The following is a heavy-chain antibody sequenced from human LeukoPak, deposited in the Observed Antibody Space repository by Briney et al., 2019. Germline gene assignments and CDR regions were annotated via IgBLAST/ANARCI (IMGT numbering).Heavy chain of an antibody. J-gene: IGHJ4*02. CDR2: IYYSGST. CDR1: GVSVSSGSYY. D-gene: IGHD6-19*01. CDR3: ARAVDSGWYVFDY. Sequence: PSETLSLTCTVSGVSVSSGSYYWSWIRQPPGKGLEWIGYIYYSGSTNYNPSLQSRVTISVDTSKNQFSLELSSVTAADTAVYYCARAVDSGWYVFDYWGQGTLVTVSS. V-gene: IGHV4-61*01.